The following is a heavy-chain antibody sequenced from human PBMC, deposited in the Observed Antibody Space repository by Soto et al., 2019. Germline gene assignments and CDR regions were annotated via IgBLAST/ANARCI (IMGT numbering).Heavy chain of an antibody. J-gene: IGHJ4*02. CDR3: ARGGAMGVDY. CDR2: IYFDGITT. CDR1: GFTFNTHW. D-gene: IGHD1-26*01. V-gene: IGHV3-74*01. Sequence: GGSLRLSCTASGFTFNTHWMHWVRQAPGKGLVWVSRIYFDGITTNYADSVKGRLPVSRDNAKNTVYLHVNTLRDEDTAVYYCARGGAMGVDYWGQGTLVTVSS.